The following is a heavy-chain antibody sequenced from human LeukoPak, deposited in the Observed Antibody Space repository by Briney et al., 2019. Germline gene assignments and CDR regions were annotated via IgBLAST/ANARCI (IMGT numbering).Heavy chain of an antibody. J-gene: IGHJ4*02. Sequence: GGSLRLSCAASGFTFSSYSMNWVRQAPGKGLEWVSSISSSSSYIHYADSVKGRFTISRDDAKNSLYLQMNSLRAEDTAVYYCVPVYYGSASDWGQGTLVTVSS. V-gene: IGHV3-21*01. CDR3: VPVYYGSASD. CDR2: ISSSSSYI. CDR1: GFTFSSYS. D-gene: IGHD3-10*01.